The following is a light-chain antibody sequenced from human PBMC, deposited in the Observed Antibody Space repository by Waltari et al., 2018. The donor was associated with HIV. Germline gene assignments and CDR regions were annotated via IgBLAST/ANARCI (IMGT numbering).Light chain of an antibody. CDR2: RAS. V-gene: IGKV3-15*01. J-gene: IGKJ1*01. CDR3: QQYHDWWT. CDR1: QSVDEN. Sequence: VLTQSPATLSVSPGERATLSCRASQSVDENLVWYQQKPGQHPRLLIYRASTRVSGIPARFSGSGSGTYFTLTISSLQSEDFAIYYCQQYHDWWTFGQGTRVDIK.